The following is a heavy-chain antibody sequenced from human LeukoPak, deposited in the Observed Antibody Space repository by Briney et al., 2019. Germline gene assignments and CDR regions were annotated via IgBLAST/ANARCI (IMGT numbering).Heavy chain of an antibody. CDR2: IYYSGST. J-gene: IGHJ4*02. D-gene: IGHD3-22*01. CDR3: ASTDYYDSSGPFDY. V-gene: IGHV4-39*01. CDR1: GGSFSGYY. Sequence: SETLSLTCAVYGGSFSGYYWGWIRQPPGKGLEWIGSIYYSGSTYYNPSLKSRVTISVDTSKNQFSLKLSSETAADTAVYYCASTDYYDSSGPFDYWGQGTLVTVSS.